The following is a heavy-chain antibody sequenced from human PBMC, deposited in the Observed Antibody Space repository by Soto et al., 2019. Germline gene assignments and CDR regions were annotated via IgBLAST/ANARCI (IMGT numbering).Heavy chain of an antibody. J-gene: IGHJ3*01. CDR1: GGSIGTGSYY. V-gene: IGHV4-31*03. D-gene: IGHD2-2*01. CDR2: IYYSGST. CDR3: ARGRYCSETSCIRAFDV. Sequence: PSETLSLTCTVSGGSIGTGSYYWSWIRQHPGKGLEWIGYIYYSGSTYYKPSLRSRVTISVDTSKNRFSLRLTSVTAADTALYYCARGRYCSETSCIRAFDVWGRGTMVTVSS.